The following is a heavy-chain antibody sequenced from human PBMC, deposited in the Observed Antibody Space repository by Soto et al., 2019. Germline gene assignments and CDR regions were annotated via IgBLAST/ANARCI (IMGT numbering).Heavy chain of an antibody. Sequence: QVQLVQSGAEVKKPGSSVKVSCKASGGTFSSYTISWVRQAPGQGLEWMGRIIPILGIANYAPKFQGRVTITAHKSTSTAYMELSSLRSEDTAVYYCATAAAIDYNCFDPWGQGTLVTVSS. CDR3: ATAAAIDYNCFDP. J-gene: IGHJ5*02. V-gene: IGHV1-69*02. CDR2: IIPILGIA. D-gene: IGHD6-13*01. CDR1: GGTFSSYT.